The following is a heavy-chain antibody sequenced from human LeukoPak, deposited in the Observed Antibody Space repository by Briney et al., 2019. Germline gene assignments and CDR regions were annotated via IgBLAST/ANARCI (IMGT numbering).Heavy chain of an antibody. J-gene: IGHJ4*02. V-gene: IGHV1-46*01. Sequence: ASVKVSCNASGYTITSYYMHWVRQAPGQGLEWMGIINPSGGSTSYAQRFEGRVTMTRDTSTSTVYMELSSLRSEDTAVYYCARLDILAGRFYCDYGGQGTLVTVSS. CDR2: INPSGGST. CDR3: ARLDILAGRFYCDY. CDR1: GYTITSYY. D-gene: IGHD3-9*01.